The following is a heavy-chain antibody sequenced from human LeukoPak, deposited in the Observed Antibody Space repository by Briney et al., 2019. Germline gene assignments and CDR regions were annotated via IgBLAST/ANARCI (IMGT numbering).Heavy chain of an antibody. CDR1: GFTFSSYE. Sequence: GGSLRLSCAASGFTFSSYEMNWVRQAPGKGLEWVANIKQGGSEKYYVDSVKGRFTISRDNAKNSLYLQMNSLRAEDTAVYYCVYSGDYEKGYWGQGTLVTVSS. CDR2: IKQGGSEK. J-gene: IGHJ4*02. CDR3: VYSGDYEKGY. D-gene: IGHD4-17*01. V-gene: IGHV3-7*01.